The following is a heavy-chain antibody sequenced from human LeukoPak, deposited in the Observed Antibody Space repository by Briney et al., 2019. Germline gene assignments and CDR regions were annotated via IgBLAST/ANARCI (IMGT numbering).Heavy chain of an antibody. CDR1: GFTSSSYS. Sequence: GGSLRLPCAASGFTSSSYSMNWVRQAPGKGLEWVSYISSSSSTIYYADSVKGRFTISRDNAKNSLYLQMNSLRAEDTAVYYCARDHTGRTPGSPGGSKDFDYWGQGTLVTVSS. V-gene: IGHV3-48*01. D-gene: IGHD3-10*01. CDR3: ARDHTGRTPGSPGGSKDFDY. CDR2: ISSSSSTI. J-gene: IGHJ4*02.